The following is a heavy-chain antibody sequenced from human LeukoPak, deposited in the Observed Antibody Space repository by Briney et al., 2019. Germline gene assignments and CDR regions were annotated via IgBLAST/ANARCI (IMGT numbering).Heavy chain of an antibody. D-gene: IGHD3-10*01. V-gene: IGHV4-34*01. J-gene: IGHJ4*02. CDR2: INHSGST. CDR3: ARDPLYDY. CDR1: GGSFSGYY. Sequence: PSETLSLTCAVHGGSFSGYYWSWIRQPPGKGLEWIGEINHSGSTNYNPSLKSRVTISVDTSKNQFSLKLSSVTAADTAVYYCARDPLYDYWGQGTLVTVSS.